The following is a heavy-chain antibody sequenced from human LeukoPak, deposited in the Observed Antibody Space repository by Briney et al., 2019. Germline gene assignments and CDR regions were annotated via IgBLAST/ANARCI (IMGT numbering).Heavy chain of an antibody. CDR3: AREWFGAASRHNWFDP. CDR2: IYYSGST. CDR1: GGSISSSSYY. J-gene: IGHJ5*02. V-gene: IGHV4-39*07. D-gene: IGHD3-10*01. Sequence: KASETLSLTCTVSGGSISSSSYYWGWIRQPPGKGLEWIGSIYYSGSTYYNPSLKSRVTISVDTSKNQFSLKLSSVTAADTAVYYCAREWFGAASRHNWFDPWGQGTLVTVSS.